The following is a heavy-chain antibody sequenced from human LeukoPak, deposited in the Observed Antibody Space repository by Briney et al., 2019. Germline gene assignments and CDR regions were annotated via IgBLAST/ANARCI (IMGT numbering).Heavy chain of an antibody. CDR3: ARVKGYCSSTSCYSGLYYYYYGMDV. V-gene: IGHV4-59*01. D-gene: IGHD2-2*01. Sequence: RASETLSLTCTVSGGSISSYYWSWIRQPPGKGLEWIGYIYYSGSTNYNPSLKSRVTISVDTSKNQFSLKLSSVTAADTAVYYCARVKGYCSSTSCYSGLYYYYYGMDVWGQGTTVTVSS. CDR2: IYYSGST. CDR1: GGSISSYY. J-gene: IGHJ6*02.